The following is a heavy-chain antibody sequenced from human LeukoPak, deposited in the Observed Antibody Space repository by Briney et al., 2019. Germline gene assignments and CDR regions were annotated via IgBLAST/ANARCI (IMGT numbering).Heavy chain of an antibody. V-gene: IGHV4-4*02. J-gene: IGHJ4*02. CDR2: VYHSGST. Sequence: KSSETLSLTCTVSGGSISSSNWWSWVRQPPGKGLEWIGEVYHSGSTTYNSSLKSRLTMSIDKSKNHFSLNLSSVTAADTAVYYCARRYYGSGTNYFDYWGQGTLVTVSS. CDR3: ARRYYGSGTNYFDY. CDR1: GGSISSSNW. D-gene: IGHD3-10*01.